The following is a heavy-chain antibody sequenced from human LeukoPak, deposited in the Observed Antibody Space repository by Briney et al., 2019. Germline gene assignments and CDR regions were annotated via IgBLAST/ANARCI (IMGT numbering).Heavy chain of an antibody. V-gene: IGHV3-23*01. Sequence: GGSLTLSCAASGFTISSNAMSWVRQAPGKGLEWVSAITGNAGSLYYADSVKGRFTISRANTKNTLSLQMDSLRVDDTAVYYCAKLGSSWYPDYWGQGTLVTVSS. CDR3: AKLGSSWYPDY. CDR1: GFTISSNA. D-gene: IGHD6-13*01. CDR2: ITGNAGSL. J-gene: IGHJ4*02.